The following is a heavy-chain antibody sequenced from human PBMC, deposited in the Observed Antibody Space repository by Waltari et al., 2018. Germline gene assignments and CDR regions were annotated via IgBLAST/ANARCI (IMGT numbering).Heavy chain of an antibody. D-gene: IGHD2-15*01. V-gene: IGHV4-34*01. CDR1: GGSFSGYY. CDR2: INHSGST. CDR3: ARRLVVVVAAGSSRTGFDY. Sequence: QVQLQQWGAGLLKPSETLSLTCAVYGGSFSGYYWSWIRHPPGKGLEWIGEINHSGSTNYNPSLKSRVTISVDTSKNQFSLKLSSVTAADTAVYYCARRLVVVVAAGSSRTGFDYWGQGTLVTVSS. J-gene: IGHJ4*02.